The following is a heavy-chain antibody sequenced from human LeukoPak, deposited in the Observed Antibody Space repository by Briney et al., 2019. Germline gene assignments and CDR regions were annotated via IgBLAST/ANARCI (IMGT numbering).Heavy chain of an antibody. Sequence: SETLSLTCAVYGGSFSGYYWSWIRQPPGKGLEWIGEVNHSGGSKYNPSLESRVTMSVDTSKNQFFLNLTSVTAADTAVYYCARGRHYWFDPWGQGTLVTVSS. CDR3: ARGRHYWFDP. CDR1: GGSFSGYY. D-gene: IGHD3-3*02. CDR2: VNHSGGS. V-gene: IGHV4-34*01. J-gene: IGHJ5*02.